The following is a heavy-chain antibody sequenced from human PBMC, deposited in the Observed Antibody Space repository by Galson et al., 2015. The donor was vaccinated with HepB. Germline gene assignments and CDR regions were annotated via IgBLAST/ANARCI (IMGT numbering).Heavy chain of an antibody. D-gene: IGHD1-26*01. J-gene: IGHJ3*02. CDR1: GFAVSGNS. V-gene: IGHV3-66*01. CDR3: ASERGRIAGPTRGALDI. CDR2: IHTGGTT. Sequence: SLRLSCAASGFAVSGNSMTWVRQAPGKGLEWVSDIHTGGTTHCADSVKGRFTISRDISKNTLYLQMNSLGTDDTAVDYCASERGRIAGPTRGALDIWGQGTMVMVS.